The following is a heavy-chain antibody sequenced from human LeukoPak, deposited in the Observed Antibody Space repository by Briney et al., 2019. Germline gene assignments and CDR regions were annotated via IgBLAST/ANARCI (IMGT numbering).Heavy chain of an antibody. V-gene: IGHV4-59*01. Sequence: PSETLSLTCAGYGGSLSGYYWSWIRQPPGKGLEWIGYIYYSGSTNYNPSLKSRVTISVDTSKNQFSLKLRSVTVADTAVYYCARGLSDIVADNCFDPCGQGTLVTVSS. D-gene: IGHD2-15*01. CDR2: IYYSGST. J-gene: IGHJ5*02. CDR1: GGSLSGYY. CDR3: ARGLSDIVADNCFDP.